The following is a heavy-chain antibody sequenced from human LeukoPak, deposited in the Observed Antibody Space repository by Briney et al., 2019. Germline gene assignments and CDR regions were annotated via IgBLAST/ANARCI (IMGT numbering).Heavy chain of an antibody. CDR1: GFTFSNYW. CDR3: VSGSLQSGYNFDY. J-gene: IGHJ4*02. V-gene: IGHV3-74*01. D-gene: IGHD3-3*01. CDR2: IKYDGSAT. Sequence: PGGSLRLSCAASGFTFSNYWMHWIRQVPGKGLVWVSHIKYDGSATNYAASVKGRFTISRDNAKNTLYLQMNSLRAEDTAVYYCVSGSLQSGYNFDYWGQGALVTVSS.